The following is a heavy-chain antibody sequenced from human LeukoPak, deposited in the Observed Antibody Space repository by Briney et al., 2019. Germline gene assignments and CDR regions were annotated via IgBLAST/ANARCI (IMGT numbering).Heavy chain of an antibody. CDR2: IYYSESA. V-gene: IGHV4-39*01. CDR3: TRRGLRSDY. J-gene: IGHJ4*02. D-gene: IGHD5-12*01. Sequence: SEPLSLTCTVSGGSISSSNYYWGWIRQPPGKGLEWIGSIYYSESAYYNPSLRSRVTLSVDTSNNLFTLKLSSVTAADSAVYYCTRRGLRSDYWGQGTLVTVSS. CDR1: GGSISSSNYY.